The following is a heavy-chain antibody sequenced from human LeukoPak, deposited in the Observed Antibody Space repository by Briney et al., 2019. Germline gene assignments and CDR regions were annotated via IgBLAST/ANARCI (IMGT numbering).Heavy chain of an antibody. J-gene: IGHJ4*02. D-gene: IGHD6-19*01. CDR2: FDPEDGET. CDR1: GYTLTELS. Sequence: ASVKVSCKVSGYTLTELSMHWVRQAPGKGLEWMGGFDPEDGETIYAQKSQGRVTMTEDTSTDTAYMELSSLRSEDTAVYYCAASRPLPQWLESDYWGQGTLVTVSS. CDR3: AASRPLPQWLESDY. V-gene: IGHV1-24*01.